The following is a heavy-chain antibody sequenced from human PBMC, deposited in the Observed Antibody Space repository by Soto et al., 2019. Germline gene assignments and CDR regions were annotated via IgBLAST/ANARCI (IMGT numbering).Heavy chain of an antibody. CDR3: ARRGYSGYGYGMDV. J-gene: IGHJ6*02. V-gene: IGHV4-39*01. Sequence: PSETLSLTCTVSGGSISSSSYYWGWIRQPPGKGLECVGSIYYSGSTYYNPSLKSRVTISVDTSKNQFSLKLSSVTAADTAVYYCARRGYSGYGYGMDVWGQGTTVTVP. CDR1: GGSISSSSYY. CDR2: IYYSGST. D-gene: IGHD5-12*01.